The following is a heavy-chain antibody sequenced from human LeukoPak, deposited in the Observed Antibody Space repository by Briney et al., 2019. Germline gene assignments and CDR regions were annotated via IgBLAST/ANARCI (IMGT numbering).Heavy chain of an antibody. J-gene: IGHJ4*02. V-gene: IGHV3-23*01. CDR3: SRAPRYCSGGSCYGAHFDN. D-gene: IGHD2-15*01. Sequence: GGSLRLSCAASGFIFSSYAMSWVRLAPGKGLEWVSAISGSGGSTYSADSVKGRFTVSRDNSKNTLYLQMNSLRAEDMAVYYCSRAPRYCSGGSCYGAHFDNWGQGTLVTVSS. CDR1: GFIFSSYA. CDR2: ISGSGGST.